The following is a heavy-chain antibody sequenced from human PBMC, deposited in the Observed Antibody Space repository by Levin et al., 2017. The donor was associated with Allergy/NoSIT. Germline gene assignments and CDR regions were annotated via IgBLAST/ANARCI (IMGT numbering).Heavy chain of an antibody. V-gene: IGHV5-51*01. CDR3: ARRDSDGSNSFDY. CDR2: IFPSDSDT. D-gene: IGHD4-23*01. CDR1: GYSFTSYW. Sequence: PGGSLRLSCQASGYSFTSYWFGWVRQRPGKGLEWMGLIFPSDSDTRVSPSFQGQIIMSVDKSINTAYLQWSSLKASASAMYYCARRDSDGSNSFDYWGQGTLVTVSS. J-gene: IGHJ4*02.